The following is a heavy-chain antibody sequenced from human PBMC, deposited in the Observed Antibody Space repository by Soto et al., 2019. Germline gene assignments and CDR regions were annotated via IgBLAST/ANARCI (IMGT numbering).Heavy chain of an antibody. CDR2: IYYSGST. J-gene: IGHJ5*02. D-gene: IGHD3-10*01. Sequence: SETLSLTCTVSGGSISSYYWSWIRQPPGKGLEWIGYIYYSGSTNYNPSLKCRVTISVDTSKNQFSLKLSSVTAADTAVYYCARVVWFGELGTGDNWFDPWGQGTLVTVSS. CDR3: ARVVWFGELGTGDNWFDP. CDR1: GGSISSYY. V-gene: IGHV4-59*01.